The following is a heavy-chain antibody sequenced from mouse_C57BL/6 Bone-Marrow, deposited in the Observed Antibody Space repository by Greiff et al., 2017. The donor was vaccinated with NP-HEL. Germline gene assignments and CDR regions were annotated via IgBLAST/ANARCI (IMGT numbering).Heavy chain of an antibody. CDR3: AREDYYGSSYGAWFAY. CDR1: GFTFSDYY. Sequence: EVKLVESEGGLVQPGSSMKLSCTASGFTFSDYYMAWVRQVPEKGLEWVANINYDGSSTYYLDSLKSRFIISRDNAKNILYLQMSSLKSEDSATYYCAREDYYGSSYGAWFAYWGQGTLVTVSA. V-gene: IGHV5-16*01. CDR2: INYDGSST. J-gene: IGHJ3*01. D-gene: IGHD1-1*01.